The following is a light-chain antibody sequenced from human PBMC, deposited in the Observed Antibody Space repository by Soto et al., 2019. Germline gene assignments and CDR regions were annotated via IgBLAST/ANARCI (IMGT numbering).Light chain of an antibody. CDR2: EVT. CDR3: GSWDSSLSAYV. Sequence: QSVLTQPASVSGSPGQSITISCTGTGSDVGGYDYVSWYQHHPGKAPKVMIYEVTNRPAGVSNRFSGSKSGNTASLTISGLLAEDEADYYCGSWDSSLSAYVFGTGTKGTVL. CDR1: GSDVGGYDY. J-gene: IGLJ1*01. V-gene: IGLV2-14*01.